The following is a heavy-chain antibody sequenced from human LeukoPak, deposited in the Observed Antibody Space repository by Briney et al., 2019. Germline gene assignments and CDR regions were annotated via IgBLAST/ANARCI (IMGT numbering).Heavy chain of an antibody. J-gene: IGHJ4*02. D-gene: IGHD2-2*01. V-gene: IGHV3-74*01. CDR3: AKISAFQPEDF. CDR1: GFTFNNYW. Sequence: GGSLRLSCAASGFTFNNYWMHWVRLVPGKGLVWVSRINTDGSSRHYADSVKGRFTISRDNSKNTLFLQMNSLRAEDTAVYYCAKISAFQPEDFWGQGTLVTVSS. CDR2: INTDGSSR.